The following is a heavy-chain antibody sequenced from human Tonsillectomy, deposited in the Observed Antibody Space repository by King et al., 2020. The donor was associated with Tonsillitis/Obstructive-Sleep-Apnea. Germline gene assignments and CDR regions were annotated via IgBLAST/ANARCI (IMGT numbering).Heavy chain of an antibody. J-gene: IGHJ6*04. CDR1: DRSFSGYY. Sequence: VQLTQWGAGLLKSSETLSLTCAVHDRSFSGYYWSWIRQSPGRGLEWIGEINHRGGTNYNPSLKSQVTMSVDTSKSQISLKLASVTAADTGVYYCARGRTKMDAWGKGTTVTVSS. D-gene: IGHD1-7*01. CDR3: ARGRTKMDA. CDR2: INHRGGT. V-gene: IGHV4-34*01.